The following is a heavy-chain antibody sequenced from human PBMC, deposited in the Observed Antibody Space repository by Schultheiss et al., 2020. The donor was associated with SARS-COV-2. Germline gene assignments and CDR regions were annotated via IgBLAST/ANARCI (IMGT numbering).Heavy chain of an antibody. J-gene: IGHJ6*02. V-gene: IGHV3-21*01. CDR3: AKATRPMIVVALSYYYYYGMDV. CDR2: ISSSSSYI. CDR1: GFTVSSNY. Sequence: GGSLRLSCAASGFTVSSNYMSWVRQAPGKGLEWVSSISSSSSYIYYADSVKGRFTISRDNAKNTLYLQMNSLRAEDTAVYYCAKATRPMIVVALSYYYYYGMDVWGQGTTVTVSS. D-gene: IGHD3-22*01.